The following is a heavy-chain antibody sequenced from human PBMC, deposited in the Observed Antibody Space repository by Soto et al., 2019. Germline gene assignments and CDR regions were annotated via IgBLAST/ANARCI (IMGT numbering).Heavy chain of an antibody. Sequence: SETLSLTCTVSGGSISSYYWSWIRQPPGKGLEWIGYIYYNGSTNYNPSLKSRVTISVDTSKNQFSLTLSSVTAADTAVYYCASLQYYVFWSGYPPPYYYYLDVWGKGTTVTVSS. V-gene: IGHV4-59*08. D-gene: IGHD3-3*01. CDR1: GGSISSYY. CDR3: ASLQYYVFWSGYPPPYYYYLDV. J-gene: IGHJ6*03. CDR2: IYYNGST.